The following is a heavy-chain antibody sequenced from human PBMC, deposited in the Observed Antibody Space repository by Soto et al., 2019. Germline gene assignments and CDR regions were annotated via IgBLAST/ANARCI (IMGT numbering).Heavy chain of an antibody. V-gene: IGHV4-34*01. CDR1: GGSFSGYY. CDR2: INHSGST. CDR3: ARGKGTGYYYGMDV. D-gene: IGHD3-10*01. Sequence: SETLSLTFAVYGGSFSGYYWSWIRQPPGKGLEWIGEINHSGSTNYNPSLKSRVTISVDTSKNQFSLKLSSVTAADTAVYYCARGKGTGYYYGMDVWGQGTTVTVSS. J-gene: IGHJ6*02.